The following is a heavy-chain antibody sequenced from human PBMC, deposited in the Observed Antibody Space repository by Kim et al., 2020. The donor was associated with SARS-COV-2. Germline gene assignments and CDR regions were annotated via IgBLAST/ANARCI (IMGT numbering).Heavy chain of an antibody. CDR2: IYYSGST. CDR1: GGSISSSSYY. J-gene: IGHJ5*02. D-gene: IGHD3-10*01. CDR3: AGREVSLLWFGEFAFDP. Sequence: SETLSLTCTVSGGSISSSSYYWGWIRQPPGKGLEWIGSIYYSGSTYYNPSLKSRVTISVDTSKNQFSLKLSSVTAADTAVYYCAGREVSLLWFGEFAFDPWGQGTLVTVSS. V-gene: IGHV4-39*01.